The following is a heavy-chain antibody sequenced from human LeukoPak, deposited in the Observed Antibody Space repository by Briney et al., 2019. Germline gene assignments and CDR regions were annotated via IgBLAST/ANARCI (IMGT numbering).Heavy chain of an antibody. CDR3: ARSVELNTELIAASLWYFDL. V-gene: IGHV1-69*05. CDR2: IISIFGTA. J-gene: IGHJ2*01. D-gene: IGHD6-13*01. Sequence: SVKVSFKASGGTFSSYVISWVRQAPGQGLEWMGRIISIFGTANYPQKFQGGVTITTDESTSTAYMELSSLRSEDTAVYYCARSVELNTELIAASLWYFDLWGRGTLVTVSS. CDR1: GGTFSSYV.